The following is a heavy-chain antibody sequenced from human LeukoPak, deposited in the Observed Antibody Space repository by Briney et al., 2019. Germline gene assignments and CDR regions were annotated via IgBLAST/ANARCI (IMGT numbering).Heavy chain of an antibody. CDR3: ARGGTRITIVGVVINDFDY. D-gene: IGHD3-3*01. CDR1: GGSISSGDYY. Sequence: SQTLSLTCTVSGGSISSGDYYWSWIRQPPGKGLEWIGYIYHSGNTYYNPSLKSRLTISVDTPRNQFSLKLRSVTAADTAVYYCARGGTRITIVGVVINDFDYWGQGTLVAVSS. J-gene: IGHJ4*02. CDR2: IYHSGNT. V-gene: IGHV4-30-4*08.